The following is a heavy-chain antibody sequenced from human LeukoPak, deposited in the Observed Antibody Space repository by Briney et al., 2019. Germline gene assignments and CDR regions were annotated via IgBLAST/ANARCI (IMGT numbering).Heavy chain of an antibody. D-gene: IGHD5-18*01. Sequence: PGGSLRLSCAASGFTFGDYAMSWFRQAPGKGLEWVGFIRSKAYGGTTEYAASVKGRFTISRDDSKSIAYLQMNSLKTEDTAVYYCTRDSVVCGYSYDLDYWGQGTLVTVSS. CDR1: GFTFGDYA. CDR2: IRSKAYGGTT. J-gene: IGHJ4*02. CDR3: TRDSVVCGYSYDLDY. V-gene: IGHV3-49*03.